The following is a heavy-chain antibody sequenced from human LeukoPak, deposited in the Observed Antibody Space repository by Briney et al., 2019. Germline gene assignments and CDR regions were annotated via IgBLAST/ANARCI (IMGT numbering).Heavy chain of an antibody. V-gene: IGHV1-8*03. CDR3: AREGSSGASYYMDV. Sequence: ASVKVSCKASGYTFTSYDINWVRQATGQGLEWMGWMNPNSGNTGYAQKFQGRVTITRNTSISTAYMELSSLRSEDTAAYYCAREGSSGASYYMDVWGKGTTVTVSS. CDR1: GYTFTSYD. J-gene: IGHJ6*03. CDR2: MNPNSGNT. D-gene: IGHD6-13*01.